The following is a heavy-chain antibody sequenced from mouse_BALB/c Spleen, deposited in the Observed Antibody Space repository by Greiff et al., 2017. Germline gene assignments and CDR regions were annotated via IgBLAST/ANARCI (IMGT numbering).Heavy chain of an antibody. Sequence: VKLVESGAELARPGASVKMSCKASGYTFTSYTMHWVKQRPGQGLEWIGYINPSSGYTNYNQKFKDKATLTADKSSSTAYMQLSSLTSEDSAVYYCARGGYGSSYSYWGQGTLVTVSA. V-gene: IGHV1-4*01. J-gene: IGHJ3*01. D-gene: IGHD1-1*01. CDR1: GYTFTSYT. CDR3: ARGGYGSSYSY. CDR2: INPSSGYT.